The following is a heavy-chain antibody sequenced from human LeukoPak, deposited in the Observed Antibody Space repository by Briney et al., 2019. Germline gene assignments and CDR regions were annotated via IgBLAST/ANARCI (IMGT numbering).Heavy chain of an antibody. J-gene: IGHJ4*02. CDR3: SRIGDCGGAGCYPLDH. Sequence: GGSLRLSCAASGFTFSIYSMNWVRQAPGKGPEWVSAISSSGTYIYYADSVKGRFTISRDNARNSLYLQMNSLRAEDTAMYYCSRIGDCGGAGCYPLDHWGQGTLVTVSS. D-gene: IGHD2-15*01. V-gene: IGHV3-21*01. CDR1: GFTFSIYS. CDR2: ISSSGTYI.